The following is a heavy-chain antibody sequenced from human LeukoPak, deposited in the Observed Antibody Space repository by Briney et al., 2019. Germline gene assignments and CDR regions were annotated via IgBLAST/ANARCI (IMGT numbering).Heavy chain of an antibody. CDR2: IGSDGKT. D-gene: IGHD6-19*01. CDR3: ARQADRSGWWNDY. V-gene: IGHV3-23*01. J-gene: IGHJ4*02. CDR1: GFSISHYP. Sequence: RGSLRLSRAASGFSISHYPMPWVRQAPGKGLEWVSAIGSDGKTYYVDSVKGRFTISRDNSKNTLYLEMNSLRAEDTAVYHCARQADRSGWWNDYWGEGALVAVSS.